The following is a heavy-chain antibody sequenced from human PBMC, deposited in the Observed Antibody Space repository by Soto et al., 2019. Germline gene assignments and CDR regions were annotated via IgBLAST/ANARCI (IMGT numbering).Heavy chain of an antibody. J-gene: IGHJ4*02. CDR3: AREATSAHX. D-gene: IGHD5-12*01. CDR1: GYTFTSYY. V-gene: IGHV1-46*01. Sequence: ASVKVSCKASGYTFTSYYMHWVRQAPGKGLEWMGIINPSGDSTSYEQKFQGRVTMTRETSTSTVYMELSSLRSEDTAVYYCAREATSAHXWGQGTLVTVSX. CDR2: INPSGDST.